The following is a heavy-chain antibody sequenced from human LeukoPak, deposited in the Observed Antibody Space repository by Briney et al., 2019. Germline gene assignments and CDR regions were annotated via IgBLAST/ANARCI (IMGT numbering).Heavy chain of an antibody. D-gene: IGHD6-13*01. J-gene: IGHJ6*04. Sequence: GGSLRLSCAASGFTFSSYGMHWVRQAPGKGLEWVAVISYDGSNKYYADSVKGRFTIPRDNSKNTLYLQMNSLRAEDTAVYYCAKDLTARSSVWGKGTTVTVSS. CDR2: ISYDGSNK. V-gene: IGHV3-30*18. CDR1: GFTFSSYG. CDR3: AKDLTARSSV.